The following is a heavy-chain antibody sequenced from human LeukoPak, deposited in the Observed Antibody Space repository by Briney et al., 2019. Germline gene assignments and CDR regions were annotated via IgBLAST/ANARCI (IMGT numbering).Heavy chain of an antibody. Sequence: PGGSLRLSCAASGFTFSRYWMSWVRQAPGKGLEWVANIKQDGSEKHSVDSVKGRFTISRDNAENALYLQMNSLRGEDTAVYYCARHQEQRLAPFDHWGQGTLVTVSS. D-gene: IGHD6-19*01. CDR2: IKQDGSEK. J-gene: IGHJ4*02. CDR1: GFTFSRYW. CDR3: ARHQEQRLAPFDH. V-gene: IGHV3-7*04.